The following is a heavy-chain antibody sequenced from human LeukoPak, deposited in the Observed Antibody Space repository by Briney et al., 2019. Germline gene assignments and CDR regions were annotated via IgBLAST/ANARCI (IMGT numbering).Heavy chain of an antibody. CDR1: GGSISSYY. D-gene: IGHD3-3*01. J-gene: IGHJ5*02. CDR2: IYTSGST. CDR3: ARHYYDFWSGYYTNNWSDP. V-gene: IGHV4-4*09. Sequence: SETLSLTCTVSGGSISSYYWSWIRQPPGKGLEWIGYIYTSGSTNYNPSLKSRVTITVDTSKNQFSLKLSSVTAADTAVYYCARHYYDFWSGYYTNNWSDPWGQGTLVTVSS.